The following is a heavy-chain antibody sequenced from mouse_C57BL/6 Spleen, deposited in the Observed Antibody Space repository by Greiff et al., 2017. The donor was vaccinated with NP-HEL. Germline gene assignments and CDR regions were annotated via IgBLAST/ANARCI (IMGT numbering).Heavy chain of an antibody. V-gene: IGHV5-17*01. CDR3: ARNEIYYDYDVAMDY. Sequence: EVKLMESGGGLVKPGGSLKLSCAASGFTFSDYGMHWVRQAPEKGLEWVAYISSGSSTIYYADTVKGRFTISRDNAKNTLFLQMTSLRSEDTAMYYCARNEIYYDYDVAMDYWGQGTSVTVSS. D-gene: IGHD2-4*01. J-gene: IGHJ4*01. CDR1: GFTFSDYG. CDR2: ISSGSSTI.